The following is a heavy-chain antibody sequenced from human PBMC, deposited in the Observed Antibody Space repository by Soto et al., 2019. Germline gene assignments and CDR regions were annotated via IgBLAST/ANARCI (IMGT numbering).Heavy chain of an antibody. CDR1: GYTFTANY. Sequence: ASVKVSCKASGYTFTANYIHWVRQAPGQGLEWMGWINSNSGGTKYAQNFQGRVTLTRDTSISTVYMDLSRLISDDTAVYYCARGTGTSWFDPWGQGTLVTVS. CDR3: ARGTGTSWFDP. J-gene: IGHJ5*02. D-gene: IGHD1-7*01. V-gene: IGHV1-2*02. CDR2: INSNSGGT.